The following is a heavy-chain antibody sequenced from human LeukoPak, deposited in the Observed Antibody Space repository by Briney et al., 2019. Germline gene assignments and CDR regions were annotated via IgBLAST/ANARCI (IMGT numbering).Heavy chain of an antibody. D-gene: IGHD6-19*01. CDR3: AKDMGYASGWYDDY. CDR1: GFTFSDYW. V-gene: IGHV3-23*01. Sequence: GGSLRLSCVASGFTFSDYWIHWVRQAPGKGLEWVSAISGSSKSTYYADSVKGRLTISRDNSKNTLYLQMSSLRAEDTAVYFCAKDMGYASGWYDDYWGQGTLVTVSS. CDR2: ISGSSKST. J-gene: IGHJ4*02.